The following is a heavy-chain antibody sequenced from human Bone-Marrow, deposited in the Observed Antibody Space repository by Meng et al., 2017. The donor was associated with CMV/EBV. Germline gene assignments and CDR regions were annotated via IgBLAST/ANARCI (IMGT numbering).Heavy chain of an antibody. CDR2: IIPIFGTA. D-gene: IGHD4-11*01. CDR3: ARGAYSNYLSHYYYYGMDV. V-gene: IGHV1-69*05. Sequence: SVKVSCKASGGTFSSYAISWVRQAPGQGLEWMGGIIPIFGTANYAQKFQGRVTITTDESTSTAYMELSSLRSEDTAVYYCARGAYSNYLSHYYYYGMDVWGQGTTVTVYS. J-gene: IGHJ6*02. CDR1: GGTFSSYA.